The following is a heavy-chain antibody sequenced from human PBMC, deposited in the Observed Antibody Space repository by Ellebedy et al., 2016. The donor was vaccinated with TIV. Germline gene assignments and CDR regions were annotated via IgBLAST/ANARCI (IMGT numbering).Heavy chain of an antibody. J-gene: IGHJ4*02. CDR1: GFTFSSHS. CDR2: ISHDESKK. V-gene: IGHV3-30*04. Sequence: GESLKISCAASGFTFSSHSMHWVRQAPGKGLEWVAVISHDESKKYYADPVKGRFTISRDNSQNTLYLQMNSLRAEDTAVYYCARDPGWERVDYWGQGTLVTASS. D-gene: IGHD1-26*01. CDR3: ARDPGWERVDY.